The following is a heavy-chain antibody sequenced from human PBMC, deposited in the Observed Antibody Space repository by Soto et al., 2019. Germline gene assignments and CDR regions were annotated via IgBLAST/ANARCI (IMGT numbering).Heavy chain of an antibody. J-gene: IGHJ4*02. Sequence: SETLSLTCTVSGGSISSSSYYWGWIRQPPGKGLEWIGSIYYSGSTYYNPSLKSRVTISVDTSKNQFSLKLSSVTAADTAVYYCARLQWRLYSSSVYYFDYWGQGTLVTVSS. CDR2: IYYSGST. D-gene: IGHD6-6*01. CDR3: ARLQWRLYSSSVYYFDY. V-gene: IGHV4-39*01. CDR1: GGSISSSSYY.